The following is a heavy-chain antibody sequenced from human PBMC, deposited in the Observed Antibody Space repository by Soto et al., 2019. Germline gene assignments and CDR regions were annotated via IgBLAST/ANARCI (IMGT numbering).Heavy chain of an antibody. V-gene: IGHV3-23*01. CDR3: ARDFGYCISTSCYAPPLS. J-gene: IGHJ5*02. CDR1: GFTFSPYS. Sequence: PGGSLRLSCAASGFTFSPYSMTWVRQAPGKGLEWVSSITGNSVITHYADSVRGRFTISRDNSKNTLYLQMNSLRAEDTAVYYCARDFGYCISTSCYAPPLSWGQGTLVTVS. D-gene: IGHD2-2*03. CDR2: ITGNSVIT.